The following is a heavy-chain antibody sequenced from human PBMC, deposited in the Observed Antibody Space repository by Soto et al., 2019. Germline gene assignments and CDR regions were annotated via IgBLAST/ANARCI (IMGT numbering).Heavy chain of an antibody. CDR1: GFTFSSYA. Sequence: EVQLLESGGGLVQPGGSLRLSCAASGFTFSSYAMSWVRQAPGKGLEWVSAISGSGGSTYYADPVKGRFTISRENSKNTLYLQINSLRAEDTAVYYCAKVGTTVTTLFYFDYWGQGTLVTVSS. V-gene: IGHV3-23*01. D-gene: IGHD4-17*01. J-gene: IGHJ4*02. CDR2: ISGSGGST. CDR3: AKVGTTVTTLFYFDY.